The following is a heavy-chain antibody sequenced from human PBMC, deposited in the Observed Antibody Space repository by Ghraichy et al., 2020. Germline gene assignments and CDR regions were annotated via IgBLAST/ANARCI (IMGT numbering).Heavy chain of an antibody. D-gene: IGHD3-22*01. CDR2: ISGSGGST. J-gene: IGHJ4*02. CDR1: GFTFSSYA. CDR3: AKDRRAKIVVVTADDY. Sequence: SCAASGFTFSSYAMSWVRQAPGKGLEWVSAISGSGGSTYYADSVKGRFTISRDNSKNTLYLQMNSLRAEDTAVYYCAKDRRAKIVVVTADDYWGQGTLVTVSS. V-gene: IGHV3-23*01.